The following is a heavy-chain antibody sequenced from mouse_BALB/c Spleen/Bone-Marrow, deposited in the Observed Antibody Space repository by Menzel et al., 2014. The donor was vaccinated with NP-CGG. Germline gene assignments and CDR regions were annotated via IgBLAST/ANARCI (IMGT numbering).Heavy chain of an antibody. CDR2: IWRGGST. CDR1: GFSLSSFG. Sequence: LQESGPGLVQPSQSLSITCTVSGFSLSSFGVHWIRQSPGKGLEWLGVIWRGGSTDYNAAFMSRLSITKDNSKSQVFFKMNSLQADDTAIYYCASTGAWIMDYWGQGTSVTVSS. CDR3: ASTGAWIMDY. J-gene: IGHJ4*01. V-gene: IGHV2-5*01. D-gene: IGHD4-1*02.